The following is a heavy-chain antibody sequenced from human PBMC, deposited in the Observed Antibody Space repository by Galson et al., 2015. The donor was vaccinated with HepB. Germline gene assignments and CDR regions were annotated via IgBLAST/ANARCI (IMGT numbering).Heavy chain of an antibody. V-gene: IGHV5-51*03. J-gene: IGHJ4*02. CDR3: ATQPGIAVAGTGIDY. Sequence: QSGAEVKKPGESLKISCKGSGYSFTSYWIGWVRQMPGKGLEWMGIIYPGDSDTRYSPSFQGQVTISAAKSISTAYLQWSSLKASDTAMYYCATQPGIAVAGTGIDYWGQGTLVTVSS. CDR1: GYSFTSYW. D-gene: IGHD6-19*01. CDR2: IYPGDSDT.